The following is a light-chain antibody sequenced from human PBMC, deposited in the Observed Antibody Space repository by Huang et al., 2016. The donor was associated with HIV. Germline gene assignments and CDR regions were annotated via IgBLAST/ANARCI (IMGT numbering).Light chain of an antibody. Sequence: DIQMTQSPSSLSASVGDRVTITCQASQDISNYLNWYQQKPGKAPKLLIYDASNLETGVPSRSSGSGSGTDFTFTISSLQPEDIATYYCQQYDNLPRFGGGTKVEIK. CDR3: QQYDNLPR. J-gene: IGKJ4*01. V-gene: IGKV1-33*01. CDR2: DAS. CDR1: QDISNY.